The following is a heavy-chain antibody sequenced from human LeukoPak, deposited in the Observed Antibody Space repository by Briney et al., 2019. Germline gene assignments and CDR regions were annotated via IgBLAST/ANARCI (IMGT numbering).Heavy chain of an antibody. Sequence: GGSLRLSCAASGFTFSDYFMSWIRQAPGKGLEWISYISNSGNTKSYADSVKGRFTISRDTAKNSVYLQMNSLRAEDTAMYYCARDLVSSYCGSSTCYPSYYFDHWGQGTLVTVSS. D-gene: IGHD2-2*01. V-gene: IGHV3-11*01. CDR1: GFTFSDYF. CDR2: ISNSGNTK. J-gene: IGHJ4*02. CDR3: ARDLVSSYCGSSTCYPSYYFDH.